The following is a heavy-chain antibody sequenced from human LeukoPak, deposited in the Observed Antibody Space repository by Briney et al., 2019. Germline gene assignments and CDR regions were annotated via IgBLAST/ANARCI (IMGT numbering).Heavy chain of an antibody. J-gene: IGHJ4*02. CDR2: GDIYTIRT. CDR3: TTWVLAHFDF. V-gene: IGHV3-23*03. CDR1: GFTFSNYA. Sequence: PWESLRLSCAGSGFTFSNYAMHWVRQAPGKGLEWVSIGDIYTIRTTYADSVMGRFIISRDNAKNTLYLQMNSLRAEDTAVYFCTTWVLAHFDFWGEGTLV. D-gene: IGHD1-26*01.